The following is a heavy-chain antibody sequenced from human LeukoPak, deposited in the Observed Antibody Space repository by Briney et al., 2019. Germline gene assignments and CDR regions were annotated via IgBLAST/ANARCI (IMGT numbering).Heavy chain of an antibody. J-gene: IGHJ5*02. CDR2: INGGGSST. Sequence: GGSLRLSCAASGFMFSNSWMYWVRQAPGRGLVWVSRINGGGSSTTYAESVKGRFTISRDNAKNTLYLEMRSLRPEDTAVYYCARGGSNWANWLDPWGQGTLVTVSS. V-gene: IGHV3-74*01. CDR3: ARGGSNWANWLDP. CDR1: GFMFSNSW. D-gene: IGHD6-13*01.